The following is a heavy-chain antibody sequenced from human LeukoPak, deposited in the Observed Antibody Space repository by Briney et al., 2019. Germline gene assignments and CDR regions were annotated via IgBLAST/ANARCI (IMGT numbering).Heavy chain of an antibody. CDR1: GYTLTELS. J-gene: IGHJ4*02. D-gene: IGHD3-10*01. Sequence: VASVKVSCKVSGYTLTELSMRWVRQAPRKGLEWMGGFDPEDGETIYAQKFQGRVTMTEDTSTDTAYMELSSLRSEDTAVYYCATDHYLVRGSGSYYNWGQGTLVTVSS. CDR2: FDPEDGET. CDR3: ATDHYLVRGSGSYYN. V-gene: IGHV1-24*01.